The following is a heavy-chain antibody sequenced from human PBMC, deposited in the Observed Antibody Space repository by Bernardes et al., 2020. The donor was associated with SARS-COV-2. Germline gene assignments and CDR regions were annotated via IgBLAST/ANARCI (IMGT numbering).Heavy chain of an antibody. V-gene: IGHV5-51*01. CDR1: GYSFTRYW. CDR3: ARHDNVALSNGRYYWYGLDV. D-gene: IGHD1-26*01. Sequence: GACLKISCKGSGYSFTRYWIGWVRPIPGKGLEWMGIIYPGDSDTTYSPSFQGQVTISADKSISTAYLQWSSLKASDTAMYYCARHDNVALSNGRYYWYGLDVWGQGTTVTVSS. J-gene: IGHJ6*02. CDR2: IYPGDSDT.